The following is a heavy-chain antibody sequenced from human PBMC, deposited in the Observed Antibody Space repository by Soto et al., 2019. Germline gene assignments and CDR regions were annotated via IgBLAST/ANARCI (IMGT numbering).Heavy chain of an antibody. Sequence: ASVKVSCKASGGTFSSYTISWVRQAPGQGLEWMGRIIPILGIANYAQKFQGRVTITADKSTSTAYMELSSLRSEDTAVYYCARDLTPPYSNYYGSGSYFRWFGYWG. CDR3: ARDLTPPYSNYYGSGSYFRWFGY. J-gene: IGHJ5*01. CDR2: IIPILGIA. D-gene: IGHD3-10*01. CDR1: GGTFSSYT. V-gene: IGHV1-69*04.